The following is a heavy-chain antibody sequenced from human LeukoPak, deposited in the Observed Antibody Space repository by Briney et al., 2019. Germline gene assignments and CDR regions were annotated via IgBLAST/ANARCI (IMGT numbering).Heavy chain of an antibody. Sequence: GGSLRLSCSVSGFTFSSYWMTWVRQAPGKGLEWVANIRQDESEKYYGDSVKGRFTISRDNAKNSLYLQMNSLRAEDTAVYYCARDSGSAYYYGSGTYYYDAFDFWGQGTTVTVSS. CDR2: IRQDESEK. V-gene: IGHV3-7*01. CDR1: GFTFSSYW. J-gene: IGHJ3*01. CDR3: ARDSGSAYYYGSGTYYYDAFDF. D-gene: IGHD3-10*01.